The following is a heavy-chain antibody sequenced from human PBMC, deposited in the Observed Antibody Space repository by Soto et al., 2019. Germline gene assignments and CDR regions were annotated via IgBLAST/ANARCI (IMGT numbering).Heavy chain of an antibody. CDR2: IWYDGSNK. Sequence: PGGSLRLSCAASGFTFSSYGMHWVRQAPGKGLEWVAVIWYDGSNKYYADSVKGRFTISRDNSKNTLYLQMNSLRAEDTAVYYCARDLGLRFLDWLSPTPRNYYDMDVWGQGTTVTVSS. J-gene: IGHJ6*02. CDR1: GFTFSSYG. V-gene: IGHV3-33*01. D-gene: IGHD3-3*01. CDR3: ARDLGLRFLDWLSPTPRNYYDMDV.